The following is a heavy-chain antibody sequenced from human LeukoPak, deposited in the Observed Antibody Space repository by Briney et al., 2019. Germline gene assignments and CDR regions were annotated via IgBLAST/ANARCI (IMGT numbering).Heavy chain of an antibody. Sequence: SETLSLTCTVSGGSISGSSYHWGWIRQPPGKGLEWIGSIYYSGSTYYNPSLRSRVTISVDTSKNQFSLKLSSVTAADTAVYYCARPNSSSWYVWFDPWGQGTLVTVSS. J-gene: IGHJ5*02. CDR3: ARPNSSSWYVWFDP. CDR1: GGSISGSSYH. V-gene: IGHV4-39*01. D-gene: IGHD6-13*01. CDR2: IYYSGST.